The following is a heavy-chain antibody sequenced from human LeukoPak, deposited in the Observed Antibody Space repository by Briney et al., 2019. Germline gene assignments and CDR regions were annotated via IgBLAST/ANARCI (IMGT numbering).Heavy chain of an antibody. CDR2: INPNSGGT. V-gene: IGHV1-2*02. CDR1: GYTFTGYY. D-gene: IGHD3-9*01. Sequence: ASVKVSCKASGYTFTGYYMHWVRQAPGQGLEWMGWINPNSGGTNYAQKFQGRVTMTRDTSISTAYMELSRLRSDDTAVYYCARSPRDYDILTGHGFSSEFDPWGQGTLVTVPS. CDR3: ARSPRDYDILTGHGFSSEFDP. J-gene: IGHJ5*02.